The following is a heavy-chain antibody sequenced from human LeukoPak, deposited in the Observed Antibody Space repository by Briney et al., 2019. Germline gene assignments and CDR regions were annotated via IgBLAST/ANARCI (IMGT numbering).Heavy chain of an antibody. CDR3: ATVLGGSGSQYYYMDV. D-gene: IGHD3-10*01. Sequence: ASVKVSCKASGYTFTGYYMHWVRQAPGQGLEWMGWINPNSGGTIYAQKFQGRVTMTEDTSTDTAYMELSSLRSEDTAVYYCATVLGGSGSQYYYMDVWGKGTTVTISS. J-gene: IGHJ6*03. V-gene: IGHV1-2*02. CDR1: GYTFTGYY. CDR2: INPNSGGT.